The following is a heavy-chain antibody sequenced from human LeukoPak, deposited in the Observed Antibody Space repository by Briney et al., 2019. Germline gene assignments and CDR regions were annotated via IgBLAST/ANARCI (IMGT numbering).Heavy chain of an antibody. D-gene: IGHD1-14*01. CDR1: GFTFSSYG. CDR2: IWYDGSNK. V-gene: IGHV3-33*06. CDR3: AKALYPDSPSFFDY. Sequence: PGGSLRLSCAASGFTFSSYGMHWVRQAPGKGLEWVAVIWYDGSNKYYADSVKGRFTISRDNSKNTLYLQMNSLRAEDTAVYYCAKALYPDSPSFFDYWGQGTLVTVSS. J-gene: IGHJ4*02.